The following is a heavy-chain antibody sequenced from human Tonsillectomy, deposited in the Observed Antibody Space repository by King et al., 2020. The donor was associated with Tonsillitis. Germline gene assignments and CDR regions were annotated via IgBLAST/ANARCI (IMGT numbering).Heavy chain of an antibody. V-gene: IGHV3-15*01. D-gene: IGHD3-22*01. CDR3: TTNYYDSSAYLNV. J-gene: IGHJ4*02. CDR1: GFTFNNAW. CDR2: IRSKTDGGTT. Sequence: VQLVESGGGLVEPGGSLRLSCAASGFTFNNAWMSWVRQAPGKGLEWVGRIRSKTDGGTTDYAAPVKGRFTISRDDSKNTLYLQMNSLKIEDTAVYYCTTNYYDSSAYLNVWGQGTLVTVSS.